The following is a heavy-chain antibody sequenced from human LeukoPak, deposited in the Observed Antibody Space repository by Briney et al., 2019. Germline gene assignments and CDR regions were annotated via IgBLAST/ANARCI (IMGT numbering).Heavy chain of an antibody. J-gene: IGHJ1*01. CDR3: ARVLSGAVADN. Sequence: SETLSLTCAVSGYSISSGYYWGWIRQPPGKGLEWIGSIYHSGSTYYNPSLKSRVTISVDTSKNQFSLKLSSVTAADTAVYYCARVLSGAVADNWGQGTLVTVSS. V-gene: IGHV4-38-2*01. CDR2: IYHSGST. CDR1: GYSISSGYY. D-gene: IGHD6-19*01.